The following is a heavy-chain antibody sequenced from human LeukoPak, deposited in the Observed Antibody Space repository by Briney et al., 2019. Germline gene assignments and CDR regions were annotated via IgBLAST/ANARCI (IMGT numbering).Heavy chain of an antibody. Sequence: GGSLRLSCAASGFPFRNSWMTWVRQAPGKGLEWVANIKHDGSERNYVDSVKGRFTISKDNAKDSLYLQMNSLRANDTAVYYCARDRTNDYGHNVGSFDIWGQGTMVTVSS. CDR1: GFPFRNSW. D-gene: IGHD4-17*01. J-gene: IGHJ3*02. CDR3: ARDRTNDYGHNVGSFDI. CDR2: IKHDGSER. V-gene: IGHV3-7*01.